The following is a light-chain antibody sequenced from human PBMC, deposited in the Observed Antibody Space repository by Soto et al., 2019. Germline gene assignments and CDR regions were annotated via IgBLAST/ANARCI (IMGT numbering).Light chain of an antibody. CDR1: QSVSSSY. Sequence: EIVLTQSPGTLSLSPGERATLSCRASQSVSSSYLAWYQQKPGQAPRLLIYGASSRATGIPVRFSGRGSGTDFTLPISRLEPEDFAVYYCQQYDSSPYTFDQGTKLEIK. V-gene: IGKV3-20*01. CDR3: QQYDSSPYT. J-gene: IGKJ2*01. CDR2: GAS.